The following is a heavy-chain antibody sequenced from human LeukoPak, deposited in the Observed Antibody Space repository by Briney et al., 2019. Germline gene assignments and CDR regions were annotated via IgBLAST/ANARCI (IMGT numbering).Heavy chain of an antibody. CDR1: GYSFISYW. CDR2: IYPGDSDT. D-gene: IGHD3-22*01. J-gene: IGHJ4*02. CDR3: ARRSSHYYDSSGYYSVDY. V-gene: IGHV5-51*01. Sequence: GESLKISCKGSGYSFISYWIGWVRQMPGKGLEWMGIIYPGDSDTRYSPSFQGQVTISADKSISTAYLQWSSLKASDTAMYYCARRSSHYYDSSGYYSVDYWGQGTLVTVSS.